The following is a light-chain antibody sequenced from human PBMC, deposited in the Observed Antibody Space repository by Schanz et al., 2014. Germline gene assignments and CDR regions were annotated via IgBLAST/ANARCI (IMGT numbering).Light chain of an antibody. J-gene: IGKJ2*01. CDR1: QSISSH. CDR3: QQYNSVMYT. V-gene: IGKV1-39*01. CDR2: AAS. Sequence: DIQMTQSPSSLSASVGDRVTLTCRASQSISSHLNWYQQKPEKAPKLLIYAASNVQSGVPSRFSGSGSGTEFTLTISRLHPDDFATYYCQQYNSVMYTFGQGTKLEIK.